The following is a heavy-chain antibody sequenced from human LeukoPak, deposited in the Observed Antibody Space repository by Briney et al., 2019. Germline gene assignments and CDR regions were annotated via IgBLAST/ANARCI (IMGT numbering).Heavy chain of an antibody. CDR3: AKDPSYGSGTLYPTFDY. Sequence: GGSLRLSCAASGFTFSSYAMSWVRQAPGKGLEWVSAISGSGGSTYYPDSMRGRFAISRDNSQSTLFLQVNSLRAEDTAIYYCAKDPSYGSGTLYPTFDYWGLGTLVTVSS. CDR2: ISGSGGST. D-gene: IGHD3-10*01. V-gene: IGHV3-23*01. CDR1: GFTFSSYA. J-gene: IGHJ4*02.